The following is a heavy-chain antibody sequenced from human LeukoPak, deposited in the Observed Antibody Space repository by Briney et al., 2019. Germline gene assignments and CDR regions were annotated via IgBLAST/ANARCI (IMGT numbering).Heavy chain of an antibody. CDR3: AKDRAVFWSGYLGFYFDY. CDR2: ISYDGSNK. CDR1: GFTFSSYG. J-gene: IGHJ4*02. D-gene: IGHD3-3*01. V-gene: IGHV3-30*18. Sequence: PGGSLRLSCAASGFTFSSYGMHWVRQAPGKGLEWVAVISYDGSNKYYADSVKGRFTISRDNSKNTLYLQMNSLRAEDTAVYYCAKDRAVFWSGYLGFYFDYWGQGTLVTVSS.